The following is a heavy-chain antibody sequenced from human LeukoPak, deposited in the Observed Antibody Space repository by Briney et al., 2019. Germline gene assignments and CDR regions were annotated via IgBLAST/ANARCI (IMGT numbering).Heavy chain of an antibody. CDR2: IFHSGST. Sequence: SETLSLTCTVSGYSISSGYYWGWIRQPPGKGLEWIGSIFHSGSTYYNESLNSRVTISVDTSKNRFSLKLSSVTAADTAVYYCARVLDWFDPWGQGTLVTVSS. D-gene: IGHD2/OR15-2a*01. CDR3: ARVLDWFDP. V-gene: IGHV4-38-2*02. CDR1: GYSISSGYY. J-gene: IGHJ5*02.